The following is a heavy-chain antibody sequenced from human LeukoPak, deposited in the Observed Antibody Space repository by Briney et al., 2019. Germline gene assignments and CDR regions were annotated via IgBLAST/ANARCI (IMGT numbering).Heavy chain of an antibody. CDR3: ARDSGQQLVHTYYYYGMDV. Sequence: PSETLSLTCTVSGGSISSYYWCWIRQPAGKGLEWIGRIYTSGSTNYNPSLKSRVTMSVDTSKNQFSLKLSSVTAADTAVYYCARDSGQQLVHTYYYYGMDVWGQGTTVTVSS. D-gene: IGHD6-13*01. CDR1: GGSISSYY. J-gene: IGHJ6*02. CDR2: IYTSGST. V-gene: IGHV4-4*07.